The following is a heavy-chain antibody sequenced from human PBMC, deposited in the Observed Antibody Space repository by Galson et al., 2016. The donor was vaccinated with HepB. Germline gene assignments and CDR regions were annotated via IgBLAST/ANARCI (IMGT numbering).Heavy chain of an antibody. CDR2: IYYSGST. CDR3: ARGPYSSGWYPFDP. CDR1: AGSISGYY. D-gene: IGHD6-19*01. Sequence: TLSLTCTVSAGSISGYYWSWIRQPPGKGLEWVGYIYYSGSTYYNPSLKSRVTISIDTSKNQFSLKLSSVTAADTAVYYCARGPYSSGWYPFDPWGQGTLVTVSS. J-gene: IGHJ5*02. V-gene: IGHV4-59*01.